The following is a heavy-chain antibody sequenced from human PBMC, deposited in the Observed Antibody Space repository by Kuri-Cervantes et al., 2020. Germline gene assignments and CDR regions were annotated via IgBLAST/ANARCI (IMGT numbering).Heavy chain of an antibody. CDR3: ARLRFGELLSFDS. Sequence: SETLSLTCTVSGGSISSSSYYWAWIRQPPGEGLEWIGSIYYSGNTYYNPSVKSRITISVDTSKNQFSLKLSSVTAADTAVYYCARLRFGELLSFDSWGQGTLVTVSS. V-gene: IGHV4-39*07. J-gene: IGHJ4*02. D-gene: IGHD3-10*01. CDR1: GGSISSSSYY. CDR2: IYYSGNT.